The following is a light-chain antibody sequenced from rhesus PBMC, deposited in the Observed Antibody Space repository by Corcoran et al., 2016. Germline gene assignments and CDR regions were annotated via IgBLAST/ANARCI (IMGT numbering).Light chain of an antibody. CDR2: KAS. CDR3: QHYNSAPYS. Sequence: DIQMTQSPSSLSASVGDRVTITCRASQGISSWLTWYQQKPGKTPKFLIYKASRLQSGVPARFSGSGSVIDFTLTISSLQPEDFATYECQHYNSAPYSFGQGTKVEIK. J-gene: IGKJ2*01. CDR1: QGISSW. V-gene: IGKV1-21*01.